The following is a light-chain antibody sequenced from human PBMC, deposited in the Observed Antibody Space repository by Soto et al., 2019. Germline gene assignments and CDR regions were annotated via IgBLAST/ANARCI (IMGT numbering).Light chain of an antibody. V-gene: IGLV2-11*01. CDR3: CSYAGSYKGYV. J-gene: IGLJ1*01. CDR2: DVN. Sequence: QSVLTQPRSVSGSPGQSVTISCTGTSSDVGGYNYVSWYQQHPGKAPKLMIYDVNKRPSGVPDRFSGSKSGNTASLTISGLQAEDEADYYCCSYAGSYKGYVFGTGTKLTVL. CDR1: SSDVGGYNY.